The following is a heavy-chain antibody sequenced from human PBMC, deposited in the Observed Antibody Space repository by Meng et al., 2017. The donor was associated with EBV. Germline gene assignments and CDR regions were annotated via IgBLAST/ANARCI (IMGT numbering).Heavy chain of an antibody. J-gene: IGHJ4*02. CDR1: GGTFNSCA. CDR2: IIPIFGTE. D-gene: IGHD7-27*01. CDR3: ARDPDHWADGPDY. V-gene: IGHV1-69*01. Sequence: QMRRAEVWEWVMRRGSPPEISRQGSGGTFNSCAFRWVRQTPGHGLEWMRGIIPIFGTEKHGKKFRARCTFTADEFTSPAYRELCSVCYGDTAVYFCARDPDHWADGPDYWGQGTLVTVSS.